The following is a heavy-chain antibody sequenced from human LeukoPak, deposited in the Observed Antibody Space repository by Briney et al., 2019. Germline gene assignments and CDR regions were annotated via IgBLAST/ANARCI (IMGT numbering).Heavy chain of an antibody. CDR1: GYTLTELS. CDR3: ATRSWYYDSSGYYHYYFDY. V-gene: IGHV1-24*01. CDR2: FDPEDGET. D-gene: IGHD3-22*01. Sequence: GASVKVSCKVSGYTLTELSMHWVRQAPGKGLEWMGGFDPEDGETIYAQKFQGRVTMTEDTSTDTAYMELSSLRSEDTAVYYCATRSWYYDSSGYYHYYFDYWGQGTLVTVSS. J-gene: IGHJ4*02.